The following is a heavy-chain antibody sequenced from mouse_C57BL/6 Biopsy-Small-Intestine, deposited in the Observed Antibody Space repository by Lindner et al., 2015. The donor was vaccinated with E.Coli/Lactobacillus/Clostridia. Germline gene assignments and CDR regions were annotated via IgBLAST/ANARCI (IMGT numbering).Heavy chain of an antibody. CDR2: INPNYGTT. J-gene: IGHJ2*01. CDR3: ARSSSTVGYYFDY. CDR1: GYTFTDYY. Sequence: VQLQDSGPVLVKPGASVKMSCKASGYTFTDYYMNWAKQSHGKSLEWIGVINPNYGTTAYNQKFKDKATLTVGQSSRTAYMQLNSLTSEDSAVYYCARSSSTVGYYFDYWGQGTTLTVSS. D-gene: IGHD1-1*01. V-gene: IGHV1-39*01.